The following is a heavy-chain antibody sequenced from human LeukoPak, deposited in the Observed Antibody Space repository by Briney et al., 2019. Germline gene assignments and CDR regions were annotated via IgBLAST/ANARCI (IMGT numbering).Heavy chain of an antibody. CDR1: GYTLTELS. J-gene: IGHJ4*02. CDR3: ATDYDILTGYGY. V-gene: IGHV1-24*01. CDR2: FDPEDGET. Sequence: ASVKVSCKVSGYTLTELSMHWVRQAPGKGLEWMGDFDPEDGETIYAQKFQGRVTMTEDTSTDTAYMELSSLRSEDTAVYYCATDYDILTGYGYWGQGTLVTVSS. D-gene: IGHD3-9*01.